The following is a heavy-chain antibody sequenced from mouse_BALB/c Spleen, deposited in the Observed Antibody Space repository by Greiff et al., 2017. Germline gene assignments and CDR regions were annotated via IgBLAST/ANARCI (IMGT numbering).Heavy chain of an antibody. CDR3: ARLVTTVVAPFDY. D-gene: IGHD1-1*01. CDR1: GDSITSGY. Sequence: EVKLQESGPSLVKPSQTLSLTCSVTGDSITSGYWNWIRQFPGNKLEWMGYISYSGSTSYNPSLKSRISITRDTSKNQFFLQLNSVTTEDTATYYCARLVTTVVAPFDYWGQGTTLTVSS. CDR2: ISYSGST. J-gene: IGHJ2*01. V-gene: IGHV3-2*02.